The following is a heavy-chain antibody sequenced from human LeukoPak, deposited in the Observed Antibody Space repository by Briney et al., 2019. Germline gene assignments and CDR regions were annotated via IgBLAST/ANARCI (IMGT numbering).Heavy chain of an antibody. CDR2: ISSSSDYI. CDR3: ARVLYFDWLDAY. V-gene: IGHV3-21*01. J-gene: IGHJ4*02. D-gene: IGHD3-9*01. Sequence: GGSLRLSCAASGFTFSSYSMNWVRQAPGKGLEWVSSISSSSDYIYYADSVKGRFTVSRDNAKNSLYLQINSLRAEDTAVYYCARVLYFDWLDAYWGQGTLVTVSS. CDR1: GFTFSSYS.